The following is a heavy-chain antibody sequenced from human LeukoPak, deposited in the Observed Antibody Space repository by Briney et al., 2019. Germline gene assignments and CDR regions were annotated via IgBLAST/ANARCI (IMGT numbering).Heavy chain of an antibody. V-gene: IGHV4-31*03. D-gene: IGHD3-9*01. CDR2: IFYTGII. J-gene: IGHJ4*02. CDR1: GDSISSGHYY. CDR3: ARVPDILTGYPIDY. Sequence: PSQTLSLTCTVSGDSISSGHYYWSWVRQHPGKGLEWIGYIFYTGIITYNPSLKSRFIISVDTSKNQLSLKLSSVTSADTAVYYCARVPDILTGYPIDYWGQGTLVTVSS.